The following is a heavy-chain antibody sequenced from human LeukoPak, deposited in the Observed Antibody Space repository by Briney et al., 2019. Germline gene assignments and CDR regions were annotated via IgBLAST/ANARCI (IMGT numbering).Heavy chain of an antibody. Sequence: GGSLRLSCAASGFTFSTYSMNWVRQAPGKGLEWVSYISSSSSTIYYADSVKGRFTISRDNAKNSLYLQMSSLRAEDTAVYYCARDYSYFDLWGRGTLVTASS. CDR3: ARDYSYFDL. CDR2: ISSSSSTI. D-gene: IGHD2-21*01. CDR1: GFTFSTYS. V-gene: IGHV3-48*04. J-gene: IGHJ2*01.